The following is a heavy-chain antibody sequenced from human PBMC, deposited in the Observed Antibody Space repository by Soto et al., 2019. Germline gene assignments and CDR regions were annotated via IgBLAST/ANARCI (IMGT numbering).Heavy chain of an antibody. CDR3: ARVPYYGSGSYYSPYYYYGMDV. J-gene: IGHJ6*02. CDR1: GYTFTSYD. V-gene: IGHV1-8*01. CDR2: MNPNSGNT. Sequence: QVQLVQSGAEVKKPGASVKVSCKASGYTFTSYDINWVRQATGQGLEWMGWMNPNSGNTGYAQKCQGRVTMTRNTSISTAYMELSSLRSEDTAVYYCARVPYYGSGSYYSPYYYYGMDVWGQGTTVTVSS. D-gene: IGHD3-10*01.